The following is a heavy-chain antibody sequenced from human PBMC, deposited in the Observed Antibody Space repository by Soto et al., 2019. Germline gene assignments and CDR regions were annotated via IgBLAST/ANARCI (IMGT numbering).Heavy chain of an antibody. Sequence: GASVKVSCKASGGTFSSYSFSWVRQAPGQRLEWMGGFSPIFGTPNYAQKLLVRLTITADELTSTVYMELSSLTAADTAVYFCARGTRPRQTVVDYWGQGTLVTVSS. V-gene: IGHV1-69*13. CDR2: FSPIFGTP. CDR3: ARGTRPRQTVVDY. CDR1: GGTFSSYS. D-gene: IGHD1-7*01. J-gene: IGHJ4*02.